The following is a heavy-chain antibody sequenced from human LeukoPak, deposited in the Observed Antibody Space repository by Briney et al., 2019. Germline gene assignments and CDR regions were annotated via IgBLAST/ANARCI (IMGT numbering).Heavy chain of an antibody. V-gene: IGHV3-21*01. CDR1: GFTFSSYS. D-gene: IGHD5-18*01. J-gene: IGHJ4*02. CDR3: PRVSGYSYGSSYFDY. Sequence: GGSLRLSCAASGFTFSSYSMNWVRQAPGKGLEWGSSISSSSSYIYYADSVKGRFTIPRDNAKNSLYLPMNSLPAEDTAVHYCPRVSGYSYGSSYFDYWPQGPLVSVSS. CDR2: ISSSSSYI.